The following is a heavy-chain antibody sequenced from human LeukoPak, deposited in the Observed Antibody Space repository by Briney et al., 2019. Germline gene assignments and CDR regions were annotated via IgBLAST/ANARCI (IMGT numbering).Heavy chain of an antibody. V-gene: IGHV1-3*01. D-gene: IGHD3-10*01. CDR3: ARDSYGSGSYYMLDY. J-gene: IGHJ4*02. CDR2: NAVNGNT. Sequence: NAVNGNTKYSQKFQGRVTITRATSASTAYMELSSLRSEDTAVYYCARDSYGSGSYYMLDYWGQGTLVTVSS.